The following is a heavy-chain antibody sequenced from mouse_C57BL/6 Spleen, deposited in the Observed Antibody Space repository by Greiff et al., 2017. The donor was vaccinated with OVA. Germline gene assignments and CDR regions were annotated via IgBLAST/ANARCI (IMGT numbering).Heavy chain of an antibody. J-gene: IGHJ2*01. CDR2: ISSGGSYT. CDR1: GFTFSSYG. D-gene: IGHD1-1*01. V-gene: IGHV5-6*01. CDR3: ARQDTVVATNYFDY. Sequence: EVQVVESGGDLVKPGGSLKLSCAASGFTFSSYGMSWVRQTPDKRLEWVATISSGGSYTYYPDSVKGLFTISIDNAKNTPYLQMSSLKSYDTSMYYCARQDTVVATNYFDYWGQGTTLTVSS.